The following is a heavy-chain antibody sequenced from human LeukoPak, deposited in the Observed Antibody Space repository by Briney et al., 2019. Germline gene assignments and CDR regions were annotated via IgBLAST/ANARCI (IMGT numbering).Heavy chain of an antibody. D-gene: IGHD6-13*01. CDR1: GFTFSSHW. Sequence: GGSLRLSCAASGFTFSSHWMHWVRQAPGKGLEGVSAISGSGGSTYYADSVKGRFTISRDNSKNTLYLQMNSLRAEDTAVYYCAKPDSSSSKYYFNYWGQGTLVTVSS. V-gene: IGHV3-23*01. J-gene: IGHJ4*02. CDR2: ISGSGGST. CDR3: AKPDSSSSKYYFNY.